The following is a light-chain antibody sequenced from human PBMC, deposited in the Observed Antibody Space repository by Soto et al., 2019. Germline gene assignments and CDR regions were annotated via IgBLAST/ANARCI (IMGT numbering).Light chain of an antibody. CDR3: SSYTSSSTPYVV. Sequence: QSALTQPASVSGSPGQSITISCTGTSSDVGGYNYVSWYQQHPGKAPKLMIYDVSNRPSGVSNRFSGSKSGNTASLTISGLPAEDEDDYYCSSYTSSSTPYVVFGGGTKLTVL. CDR2: DVS. CDR1: SSDVGGYNY. V-gene: IGLV2-14*01. J-gene: IGLJ2*01.